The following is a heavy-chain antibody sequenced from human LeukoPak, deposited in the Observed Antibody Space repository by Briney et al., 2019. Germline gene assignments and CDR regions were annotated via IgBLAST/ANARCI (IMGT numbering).Heavy chain of an antibody. CDR3: ARSQWLRPWVDY. J-gene: IGHJ4*02. Sequence: PGGSLRLSCAVPGVTVSNSYMIRVRQAPGPGLGGVSILYSGGNTYYTDSLEGRFAISRDNSKTMLYLQMDSLGAEDTAVYYCARSQWLRPWVDYWGQGTLVTVSS. CDR2: LYSGGNT. D-gene: IGHD5-12*01. CDR1: GVTVSNSY. V-gene: IGHV3-66*01.